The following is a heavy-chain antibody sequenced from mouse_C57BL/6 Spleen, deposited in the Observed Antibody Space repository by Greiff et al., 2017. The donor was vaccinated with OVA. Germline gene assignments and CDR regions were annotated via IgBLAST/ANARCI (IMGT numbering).Heavy chain of an antibody. V-gene: IGHV1-54*01. CDR3: AHGSSPYYFDY. CDR2: INPGSGST. D-gene: IGHD1-1*01. CDR1: GYAFTNYL. Sequence: VQLQQSGAELVRPGTSVKVSCKASGYAFTNYLIEWVKQWPGQGLEWIGVINPGSGSTNYNEKFKSKATLTVDTSSSTAYMQLSSLTSEDSAVYYCAHGSSPYYFDYWGQGTTLTVSS. J-gene: IGHJ2*01.